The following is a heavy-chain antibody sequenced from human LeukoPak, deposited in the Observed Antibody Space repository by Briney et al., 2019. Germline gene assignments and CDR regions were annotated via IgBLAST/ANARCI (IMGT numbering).Heavy chain of an antibody. D-gene: IGHD3-10*01. V-gene: IGHV3-21*01. Sequence: KSGGSLRLSCAASGFTFSSYSMNWVRQAPGKGLEWVSSISSSSTYIYYADSVKGRFTISRDNAKNSLYLQMNSLRAEDTAVYYCARDRSRGLLDAFDIWGQGTMVTVSS. J-gene: IGHJ3*02. CDR3: ARDRSRGLLDAFDI. CDR1: GFTFSSYS. CDR2: ISSSSTYI.